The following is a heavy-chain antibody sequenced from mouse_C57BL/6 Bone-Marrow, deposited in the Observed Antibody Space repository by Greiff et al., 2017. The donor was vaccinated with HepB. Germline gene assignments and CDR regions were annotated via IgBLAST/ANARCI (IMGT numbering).Heavy chain of an antibody. CDR3: VRHLGSSYLYYAMGY. CDR1: GYSFNTYA. D-gene: IGHD1-1*01. Sequence: EVKLVESGGGLVQPKGSLKLSCAASGYSFNTYAMNWVRQAPGKGLEWVARIRSKSNNYATYYADSVKDRFTISRVDSESMLYLQMNNVKTEDTAMDYCVRHLGSSYLYYAMGYWGKGTTVTVSS. CDR2: IRSKSNNYAT. V-gene: IGHV10-1*01. J-gene: IGHJ4*01.